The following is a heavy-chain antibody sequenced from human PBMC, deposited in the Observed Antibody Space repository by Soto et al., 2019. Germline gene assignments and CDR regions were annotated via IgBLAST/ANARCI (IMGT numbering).Heavy chain of an antibody. D-gene: IGHD6-19*01. CDR3: ATDGGIAVAGTNAFDI. CDR1: GYTLTELS. J-gene: IGHJ3*02. CDR2: FDPEDGET. Sequence: ASVKVSCKVSGYTLTELSMHWVRQAPGKGLEWMGGFDPEDGETIYAQKFQGRVTMTEYTSTDTAYMELSSLRSEDTAEYYCATDGGIAVAGTNAFDIWGQGTMVTVSS. V-gene: IGHV1-24*01.